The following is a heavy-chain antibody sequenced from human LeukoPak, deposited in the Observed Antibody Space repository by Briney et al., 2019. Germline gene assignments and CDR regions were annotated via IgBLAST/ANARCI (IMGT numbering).Heavy chain of an antibody. V-gene: IGHV3-23*01. CDR1: GFTFSNYA. J-gene: IGHJ4*02. D-gene: IGHD2-2*01. CDR3: AKVASLCTSTSCVRGGFDY. Sequence: PGGSLRLSCTTSGFTFSNYAMSWVRQAPGKGLEWASAVSGSGANTYYADSVKGRFTIFRDNSQKTLYLQMNGLRAEDTAKYYCAKVASLCTSTSCVRGGFDYWGQGTLVTVSS. CDR2: VSGSGANT.